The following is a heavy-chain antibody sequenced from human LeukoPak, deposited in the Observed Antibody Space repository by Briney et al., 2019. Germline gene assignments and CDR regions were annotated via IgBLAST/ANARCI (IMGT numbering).Heavy chain of an antibody. V-gene: IGHV4-34*01. CDR3: ARGRRNSSSSDYYYYMDV. D-gene: IGHD6-6*01. Sequence: PSETLSLTCAVYGGSFSGYYWSWIRQPPGKGLEWIGEINHSGSTNYNPSLKSRVTISVDTSKNQFSLKLSSVTAADTAVYYCARGRRNSSSSDYYYYMDVWGKGTTVTVSS. CDR1: GGSFSGYY. J-gene: IGHJ6*03. CDR2: INHSGST.